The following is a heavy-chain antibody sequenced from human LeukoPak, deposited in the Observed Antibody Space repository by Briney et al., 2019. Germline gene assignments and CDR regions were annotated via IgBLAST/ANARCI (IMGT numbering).Heavy chain of an antibody. V-gene: IGHV4-39*01. J-gene: IGHJ4*02. CDR2: IYYSKNT. CDR3: VSPRGFSYGYFDY. Sequence: SETLSLTCTVSGGSISSSSAYWGWIRQPPGKGLEWIGSIYYSKNTYYNPSLKSRVTTSADTSKNQFSLTLCSVSATDTAVYYCVSPRGFSYGYFDYWGQGTLVTVSS. D-gene: IGHD5-18*01. CDR1: GGSISSSSAY.